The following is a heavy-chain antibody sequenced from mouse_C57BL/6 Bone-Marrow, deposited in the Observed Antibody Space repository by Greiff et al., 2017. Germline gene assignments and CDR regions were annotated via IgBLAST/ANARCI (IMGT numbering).Heavy chain of an antibody. D-gene: IGHD2-4*01. J-gene: IGHJ1*03. CDR3: TTVIYYEYDGDGYFYV. Sequence: EVQLQQSGAELVRPGASVKLSCTASGFNIKDDYMHWVKQRPEQGLEWIGWIDPENGDTEYASKFQGKATITADTSSNTAYLQLSSLTYEDTAVYYCTTVIYYEYDGDGYFYVGGTGTTVTVSS. CDR2: IDPENGDT. CDR1: GFNIKDDY. V-gene: IGHV14-4*01.